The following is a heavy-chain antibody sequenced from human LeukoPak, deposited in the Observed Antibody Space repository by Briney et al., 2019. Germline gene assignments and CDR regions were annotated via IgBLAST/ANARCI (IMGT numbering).Heavy chain of an antibody. J-gene: IGHJ4*02. Sequence: GGSLRLSCAASGFTFSSYLLSWVRQAPGKGLEWVANIKQDGSEKYYVDSVKGRFTISRDNAKNSLYLQMNSLRAEDTAVYYCARVAEYQPFDYWGQGTLVTVSS. V-gene: IGHV3-7*01. CDR2: IKQDGSEK. CDR1: GFTFSSYL. D-gene: IGHD2-2*01. CDR3: ARVAEYQPFDY.